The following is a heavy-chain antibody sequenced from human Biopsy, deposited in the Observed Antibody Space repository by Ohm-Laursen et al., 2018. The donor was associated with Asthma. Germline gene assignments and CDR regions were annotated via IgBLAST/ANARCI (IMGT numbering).Heavy chain of an antibody. D-gene: IGHD6-19*01. V-gene: IGHV1-69*13. CDR3: ARCQVGYSSGWSLLLKKIYYPGMDV. CDR2: IMTVFGTT. J-gene: IGHJ6*02. Sequence: GASVKVSCKTPGGTFSNFAFSWVRQAPGQGLEWLGGIMTVFGTTDYAQKFQGRVTITADESTSTGYMEVSSLRSEDTAIYYCARCQVGYSSGWSLLLKKIYYPGMDVWGQGTAVTVSS. CDR1: GGTFSNFA.